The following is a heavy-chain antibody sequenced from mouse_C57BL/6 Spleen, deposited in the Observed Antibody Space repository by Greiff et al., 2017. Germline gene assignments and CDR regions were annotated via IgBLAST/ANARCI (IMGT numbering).Heavy chain of an antibody. CDR3: ARSGDYDEWFAY. CDR1: GYTFTDYY. D-gene: IGHD2-4*01. J-gene: IGHJ3*01. CDR2: IYPGSGNT. Sequence: QVQLQQSGAELVRPGASVKLSCKASGYTFTDYYINWVKQRPGQGLEVISRIYPGSGNTYYNEKFKGKATLTAEKSSSTAYMQLSSLTSEDSAVYFCARSGDYDEWFAYWGQGTLVTVSA. V-gene: IGHV1-76*01.